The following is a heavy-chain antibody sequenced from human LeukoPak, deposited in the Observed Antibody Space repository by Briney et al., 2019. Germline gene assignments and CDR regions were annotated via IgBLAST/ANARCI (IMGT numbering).Heavy chain of an antibody. V-gene: IGHV4-38-2*01. CDR1: DFSISTGYY. Sequence: PSETLSLTCAVSDFSISTGYYWGWIRQPPGRGLQWIGSIYHSGSTHYNPSLESRTTISIDTSKSQFSLELRSVTAADTAVYYCARNATVTTRSEAFDIWGQGTMLTVSS. D-gene: IGHD4-17*01. CDR3: ARNATVTTRSEAFDI. CDR2: IYHSGST. J-gene: IGHJ3*02.